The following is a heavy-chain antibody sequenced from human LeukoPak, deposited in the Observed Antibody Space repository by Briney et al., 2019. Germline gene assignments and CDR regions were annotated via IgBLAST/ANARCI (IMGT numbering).Heavy chain of an antibody. CDR2: IYYSGST. D-gene: IGHD5-18*01. Sequence: SETLSLTCTVTGGSISSSSYYWGWIRQPPGKGLEWIGSIYYSGSTYYNPSLKSRVTISVDTSKNQSSLKLSSVTAADTAVYYCARGFGYSYGYPNYYYYGMDVWGQGTTVTVSS. V-gene: IGHV4-39*01. CDR1: GGSISSSSYY. J-gene: IGHJ6*02. CDR3: ARGFGYSYGYPNYYYYGMDV.